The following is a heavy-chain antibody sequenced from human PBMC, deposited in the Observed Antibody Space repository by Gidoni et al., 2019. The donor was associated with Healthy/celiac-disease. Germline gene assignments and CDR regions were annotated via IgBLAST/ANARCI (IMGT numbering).Heavy chain of an antibody. D-gene: IGHD5-18*01. J-gene: IGHJ4*02. Sequence: EVQLLESGGGLVQPGGSLRPSCAAPGFTFSSYAMSWVRQAPGKGLEWVSAISGSGGSTYYADSVKGRFTISRDNSKNTLYLQMNSLRAEDTAVYYCAKDRGYSYGYFDYWGQGTLVTVSS. V-gene: IGHV3-23*01. CDR1: GFTFSSYA. CDR2: ISGSGGST. CDR3: AKDRGYSYGYFDY.